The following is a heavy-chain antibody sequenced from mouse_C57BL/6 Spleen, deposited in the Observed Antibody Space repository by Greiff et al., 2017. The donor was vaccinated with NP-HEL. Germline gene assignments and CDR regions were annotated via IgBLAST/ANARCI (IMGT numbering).Heavy chain of an antibody. D-gene: IGHD2-13*01. J-gene: IGHJ3*01. CDR1: GYTFTDYN. Sequence: EVQLQQSGPELVKPGASVKMSCKASGYTFTDYNMHWVKQSHGTSLERTGRINPNNGGVRYNQKYKGKATLAVNQSSSTAYMELRSLTSEDSAVYYWARSRLGWLAYWGQGTLVTDSA. CDR2: INPNNGGV. V-gene: IGHV1-22*01. CDR3: ARSRLGWLAY.